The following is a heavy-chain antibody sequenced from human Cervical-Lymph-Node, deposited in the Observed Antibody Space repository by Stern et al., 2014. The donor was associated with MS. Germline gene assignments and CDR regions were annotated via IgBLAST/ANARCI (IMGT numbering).Heavy chain of an antibody. Sequence: QVQLVQSGAEVKKPGASVKVSCKASGYTFTSYDINWVRQATGQGLEWMGWMNPNSGNTGYAQKFQGRVTMTRNTSISTAYMELSSLRSEDTAVYYCARGPLFDWLTHDIIDYWGQGTLVTVSS. J-gene: IGHJ4*02. V-gene: IGHV1-8*01. CDR1: GYTFTSYD. CDR2: MNPNSGNT. CDR3: ARGPLFDWLTHDIIDY. D-gene: IGHD3-9*01.